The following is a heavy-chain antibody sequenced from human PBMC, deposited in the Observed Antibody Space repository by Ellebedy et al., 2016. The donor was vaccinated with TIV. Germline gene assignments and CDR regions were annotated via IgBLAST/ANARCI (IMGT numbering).Heavy chain of an antibody. Sequence: MPSETLSLTCTVSGGSISSGSYYWGWIRQPPGKGLEWIGNIYYSGSTSYNPSLKSRVTISVDTSKNQFSLKLSSVTAADTAVYYCARKPFSDWFDPWGQGTLVTVSS. J-gene: IGHJ5*02. CDR1: GGSISSGSYY. CDR2: IYYSGST. CDR3: ARKPFSDWFDP. V-gene: IGHV4-39*01. D-gene: IGHD1-14*01.